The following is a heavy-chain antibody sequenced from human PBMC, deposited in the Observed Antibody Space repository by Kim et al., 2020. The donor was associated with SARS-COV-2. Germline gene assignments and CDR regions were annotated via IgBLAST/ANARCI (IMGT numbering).Heavy chain of an antibody. CDR1: GFTFRSYA. Sequence: GGSLRLSCGVFGFTFRSYAMSWVRQAPGKGLEWVSTISGGGGNTYYADSVRGRFTISRDNSKNTLYLQMNNLRAEDTAVYFCATYMCKGEFDWPVDFWGQGTLAT. CDR3: ATYMCKGEFDWPVDF. CDR2: ISGGGGNT. J-gene: IGHJ4*02. V-gene: IGHV3-23*01. D-gene: IGHD3-9*01.